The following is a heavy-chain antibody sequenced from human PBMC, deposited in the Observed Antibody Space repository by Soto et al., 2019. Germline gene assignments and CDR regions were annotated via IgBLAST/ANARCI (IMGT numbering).Heavy chain of an antibody. D-gene: IGHD2-2*01. CDR1: GGSFSGYY. J-gene: IGHJ6*03. CDR3: ARGRYCSSTSCSYYYYYYMDV. CDR2: INHRGST. V-gene: IGHV4-34*01. Sequence: PPETLSLTCAVYGGSFSGYYWSWIRQPPGKGLEWIGEINHRGSTNYNPSHKRQVNITIDTSKNQYYQKMSSVTAADTAFYYCARGRYCSSTSCSYYYYYYMDVWGKGTTVS.